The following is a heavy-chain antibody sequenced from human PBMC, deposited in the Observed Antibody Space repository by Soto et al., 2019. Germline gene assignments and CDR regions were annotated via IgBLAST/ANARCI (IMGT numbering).Heavy chain of an antibody. CDR3: VHRGPVDETGMGFDF. CDR2: VYWDDDK. D-gene: IGHD3-9*01. CDR1: GFSLNSRGVG. J-gene: IGHJ4*02. Sequence: SGPTLVNPTQTLTLTCTFSGFSLNSRGVGVGWVRQPPGKALEWLAIVYWDDDKRYRPSLRSRLSIRRDTPKNQVVLTLTNTDPVDTATYYCVHRGPVDETGMGFDFWGQGSLVTVSS. V-gene: IGHV2-5*02.